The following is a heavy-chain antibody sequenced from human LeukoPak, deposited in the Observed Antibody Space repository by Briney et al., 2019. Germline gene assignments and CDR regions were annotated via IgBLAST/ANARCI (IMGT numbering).Heavy chain of an antibody. CDR3: ARDSIAVAGTGYDY. J-gene: IGHJ4*02. D-gene: IGHD6-19*01. V-gene: IGHV4-61*02. Sequence: SETLSLTCTVSGGSISSGSYYWSWIRQPAGKGLEWIGRIYTSGSTNYNPSLKSRVTISVDTSKNQFSLKLSSVTAADTAVYYCARDSIAVAGTGYDYWGQGTLVTVSS. CDR1: GGSISSGSYY. CDR2: IYTSGST.